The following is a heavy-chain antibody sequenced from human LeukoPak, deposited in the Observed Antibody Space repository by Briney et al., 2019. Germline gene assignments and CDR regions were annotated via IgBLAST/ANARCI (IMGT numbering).Heavy chain of an antibody. CDR1: GYTFTGYY. V-gene: IGHV1-2*02. CDR2: INPNSGGT. CDR3: ARDYGSGSYRYNWFDP. D-gene: IGHD3-10*01. J-gene: IGHJ5*02. Sequence: ASVKVSCKASGYTFTGYYMHWVRQAPGQGLEWMGWINPNSGGTNYAQKFQGRVIMTRDTSISTAYMELSRLRSDDTAVYYCARDYGSGSYRYNWFDPWGQGTLVTVSS.